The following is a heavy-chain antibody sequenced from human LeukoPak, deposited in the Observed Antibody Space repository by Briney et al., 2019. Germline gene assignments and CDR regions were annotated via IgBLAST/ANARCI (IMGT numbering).Heavy chain of an antibody. CDR3: ASGPAGYN. D-gene: IGHD1-1*01. CDR2: IYSVGST. Sequence: GGSLRLSCAASGFTVSSNHMSGVRQAPGKGLEGVSVIYSVGSTDYADSVKGRFPISRDNLKNTLYLQMNSLRAEDTAVYYCASGPAGYNWGQGTLVTFSS. V-gene: IGHV3-53*01. CDR1: GFTVSSNH. J-gene: IGHJ4*02.